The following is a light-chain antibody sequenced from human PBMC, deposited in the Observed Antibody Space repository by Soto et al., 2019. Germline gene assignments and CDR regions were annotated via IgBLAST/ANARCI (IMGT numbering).Light chain of an antibody. Sequence: EIVMTQSPATLSVSPGERATLSCRASQSVNSNLAWYQQKPGQAPRRLIYGASTRVAGIPARFSGSGSGTEGSLTISSLQSEDFAVYDCQQYNNRPPDTFGQGTKLESK. CDR2: GAS. V-gene: IGKV3-15*01. CDR1: QSVNSN. J-gene: IGKJ2*01. CDR3: QQYNNRPPDT.